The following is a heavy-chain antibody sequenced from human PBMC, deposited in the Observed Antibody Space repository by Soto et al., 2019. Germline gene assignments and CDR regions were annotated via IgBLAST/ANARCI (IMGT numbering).Heavy chain of an antibody. CDR3: ARDSPPVDY. CDR1: GYSFTAYY. J-gene: IGHJ4*02. Sequence: ASVKVSCKASGYSFTAYYMHWVRQAPGQGLEWMGWISAYNGNTNYAQKLQGRVTMTTDTSTSTAYMELRSLRSDDTAVYYCARDSPPVDYWGQGTLVTVSS. CDR2: ISAYNGNT. V-gene: IGHV1-18*04.